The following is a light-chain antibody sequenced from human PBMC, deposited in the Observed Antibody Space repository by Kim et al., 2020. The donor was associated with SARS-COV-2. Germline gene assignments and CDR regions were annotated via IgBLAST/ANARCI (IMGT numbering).Light chain of an antibody. J-gene: IGKJ3*01. Sequence: SVGDRVTITCRARQSISSWLAWNQQKPGKAPNLLIYKASSLESGVPSRFSGSGSGTEFTLTISSLQPDDFATYYCQHYNSYSLVTFGPGTKVDIK. V-gene: IGKV1-5*03. CDR1: QSISSW. CDR3: QHYNSYSLVT. CDR2: KAS.